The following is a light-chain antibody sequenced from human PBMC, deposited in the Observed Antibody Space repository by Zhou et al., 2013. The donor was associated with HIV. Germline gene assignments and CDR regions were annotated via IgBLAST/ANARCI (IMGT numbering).Light chain of an antibody. J-gene: IGKJ2*01. CDR1: QGLNGD. Sequence: EIVLTQSPGTLSLSPGDRATLSCRASQGLNGDLAWYQQKPGQAPRLIIYTASTRATDTPARFSGSGSGTEFTLTISKVQSEDFAVYYCQQYNTWPYTFGQGTKLEIK. CDR3: QQYNTWPYT. V-gene: IGKV3-15*01. CDR2: TAS.